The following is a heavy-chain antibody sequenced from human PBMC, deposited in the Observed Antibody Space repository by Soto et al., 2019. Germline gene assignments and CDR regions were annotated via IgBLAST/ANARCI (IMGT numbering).Heavy chain of an antibody. D-gene: IGHD4-4*01. CDR1: GFSLSNARMG. Sequence: APTLVNPAESLTLPCTVSGFSLSNARMGVSWIRQPPGKALEWLAHIFSNDEKSYSTSLKSRLTISKDTSKSQVVLTMTNIDPVDTATYYCERMMTTVTTTGMDVWGQGTTVTVSS. J-gene: IGHJ6*02. CDR3: ERMMTTVTTTGMDV. CDR2: IFSNDEK. V-gene: IGHV2-26*01.